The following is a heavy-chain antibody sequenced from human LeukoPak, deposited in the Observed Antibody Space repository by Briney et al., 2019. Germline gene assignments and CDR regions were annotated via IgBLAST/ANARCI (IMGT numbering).Heavy chain of an antibody. CDR2: TGSTGVST. CDR1: GFTFSNYA. Sequence: GGSLRLSCEASGFTFSNYAITWVRQDPGKGLEWVSGTGSTGVSTFYADSVKGRFTVSRDNSKSTLSLQMNSLRAEDTAVYYCAKDPGVVPAHYFDYWGQGTLVTVSS. CDR3: AKDPGVVPAHYFDY. V-gene: IGHV3-23*01. J-gene: IGHJ4*02. D-gene: IGHD2-2*01.